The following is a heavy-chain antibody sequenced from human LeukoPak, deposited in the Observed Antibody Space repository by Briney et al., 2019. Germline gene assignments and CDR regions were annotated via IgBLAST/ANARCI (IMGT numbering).Heavy chain of an antibody. Sequence: SQTLSLTCTVSGGSISSGGYSWSWIRQHPGKGLEWIGYIYYSGSTYYNPSLKSRVTISVDRSKNQFSLKLSSVTAADTAVYYCARAIKFGKELDYWGQGTLVTVSS. D-gene: IGHD5-12*01. J-gene: IGHJ4*02. CDR3: ARAIKFGKELDY. CDR2: IYYSGST. V-gene: IGHV4-30-2*01. CDR1: GGSISSGGYS.